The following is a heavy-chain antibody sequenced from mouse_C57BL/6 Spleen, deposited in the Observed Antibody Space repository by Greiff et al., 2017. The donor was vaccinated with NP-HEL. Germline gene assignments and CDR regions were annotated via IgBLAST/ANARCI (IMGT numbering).Heavy chain of an antibody. D-gene: IGHD1-1*01. J-gene: IGHJ2*01. CDR2: ISDGGSYT. Sequence: EVKLVESGGGLVKPGGSLKLSCAASGFTFSSYAMSWVRQTPEKRLEWVATISDGGSYTYYPDNVKGRFTISRDNAKNNLYLQMSHLKSEDTAMYYCARGGTVVATDYFDYWGQSTTLTVSS. CDR3: ARGGTVVATDYFDY. CDR1: GFTFSSYA. V-gene: IGHV5-4*03.